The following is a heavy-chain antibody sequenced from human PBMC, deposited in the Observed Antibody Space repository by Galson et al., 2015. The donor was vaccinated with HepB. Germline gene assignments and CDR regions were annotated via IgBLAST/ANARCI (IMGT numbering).Heavy chain of an antibody. D-gene: IGHD6-13*01. J-gene: IGHJ3*02. CDR2: IDWDDDK. V-gene: IGHV2-70*01. CDR3: ARNIAAAGRGAFDI. CDR1: GFSLSTSGMC. Sequence: PALVKPTQTLTLTCTFSGFSLSTSGMCVSWIRQPPGKALEWLALIDWDDDKYYSTSLKTRLTISKDTSKNQVVLTMTNMDPVDTATYYCARNIAAAGRGAFDIWGRGTMVTVSS.